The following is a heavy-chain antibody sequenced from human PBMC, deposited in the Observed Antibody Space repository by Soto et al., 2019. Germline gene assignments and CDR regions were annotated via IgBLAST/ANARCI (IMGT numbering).Heavy chain of an antibody. Sequence: QVQLVQSGAEVKKPGSSVKVSCKASGGTFSSYAISWVRQAPGQGLEWMGEIIPMLGTVNYAQKFQGRVTTTADESTSTASTDLSSLRAEDTAVYYCAREGVAGTQYCGVDVWGQGTTVTVSS. V-gene: IGHV1-69*12. D-gene: IGHD6-19*01. CDR3: AREGVAGTQYCGVDV. J-gene: IGHJ6*02. CDR2: IIPMLGTV. CDR1: GGTFSSYA.